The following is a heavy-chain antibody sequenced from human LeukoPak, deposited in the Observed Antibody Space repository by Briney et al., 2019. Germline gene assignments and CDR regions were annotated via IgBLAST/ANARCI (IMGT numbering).Heavy chain of an antibody. V-gene: IGHV3-11*04. J-gene: IGHJ3*02. CDR2: ISSSGSTI. CDR3: ARDSTGYNWNDAFDI. D-gene: IGHD1-20*01. Sequence: GGSLRLSCAASGFTVSSNYMSWIRQAPGKGLEWVSYISSSGSTIYYADSVKGRFTISRDNAKNSLYLQMNSLRAEDTAVYYCARDSTGYNWNDAFDIWGQGTMVTVSS. CDR1: GFTVSSNY.